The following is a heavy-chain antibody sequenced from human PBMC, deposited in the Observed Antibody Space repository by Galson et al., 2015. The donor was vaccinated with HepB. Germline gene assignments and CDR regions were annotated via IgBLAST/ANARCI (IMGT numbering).Heavy chain of an antibody. Sequence: QSGAEVKKPGESLKVSCKASGYTFTSYGISWVRQAPGQGLEWMGWISAYNGNTNYAQKLQGRVTMTTDTSTSTAYMELRSLRSDGTAVYYCARDDRFARGYSYGFDYWGQGTLVTVSS. CDR1: GYTFTSYG. CDR2: ISAYNGNT. D-gene: IGHD5-18*01. J-gene: IGHJ4*02. V-gene: IGHV1-18*01. CDR3: ARDDRFARGYSYGFDY.